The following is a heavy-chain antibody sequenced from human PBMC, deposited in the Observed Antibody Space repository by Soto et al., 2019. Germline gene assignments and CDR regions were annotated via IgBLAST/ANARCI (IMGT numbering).Heavy chain of an antibody. CDR2: ISYDGSNK. CDR1: GFTFSSYG. Sequence: LRLSCAASGFTFSSYGMHWVRQAPGKGLEWVAVISYDGSNKYYADSVKGRFTISRDNSKNTLYLQMNSLRAEDTAVYYCAKDQSYYDFWSGYYGYNRFDPWGQGTLVTVSS. J-gene: IGHJ5*02. V-gene: IGHV3-30*18. CDR3: AKDQSYYDFWSGYYGYNRFDP. D-gene: IGHD3-3*01.